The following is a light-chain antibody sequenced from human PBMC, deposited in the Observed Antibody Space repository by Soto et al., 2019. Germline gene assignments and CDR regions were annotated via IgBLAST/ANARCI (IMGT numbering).Light chain of an antibody. CDR3: QQRGNWPGT. CDR1: QSVSSY. Sequence: EIVLTQSPGTLSLSPGERATLSCRASQSVSSYLAWYQQKPGQPPRLLIYDASNRATGIPARFXGXXXXTXXXXTISSLEPEDFAVYYCQQRGNWPGTFGQGTKVEIK. J-gene: IGKJ1*01. CDR2: DAS. V-gene: IGKV3-11*01.